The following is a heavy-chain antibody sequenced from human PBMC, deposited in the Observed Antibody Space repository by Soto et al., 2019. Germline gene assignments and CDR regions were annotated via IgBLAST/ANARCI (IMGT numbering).Heavy chain of an antibody. CDR2: IYWDDDK. CDR1: GFSLSTSGVG. V-gene: IGHV2-5*02. D-gene: IGHD4-17*01. J-gene: IGHJ4*02. CDR3: AHSSSRWPLGY. Sequence: QITLKESGPPLVKPTQTLTLTCTFSGFSLSTSGVGVVWIRQPPRKALEWLACIYWDDDKRYSPSLKSRLTITKDTSKNQVVLTVSNMDPVDTATYYCAHSSSRWPLGYWGQGTLVTV.